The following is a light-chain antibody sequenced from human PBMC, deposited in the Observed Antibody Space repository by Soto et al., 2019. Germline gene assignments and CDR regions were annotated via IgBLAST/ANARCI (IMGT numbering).Light chain of an antibody. Sequence: EIVMTPYPASLSVSPGGSVSLSCRASQSVASNLAWYQQKPGQAPRLLIYGTSTRATGVPARFSGSGSGTDFTLTISSLQAADFAVYHCQHYNNWPITFGQGTRLEIK. CDR1: QSVASN. J-gene: IGKJ5*01. CDR3: QHYNNWPIT. CDR2: GTS. V-gene: IGKV3-15*01.